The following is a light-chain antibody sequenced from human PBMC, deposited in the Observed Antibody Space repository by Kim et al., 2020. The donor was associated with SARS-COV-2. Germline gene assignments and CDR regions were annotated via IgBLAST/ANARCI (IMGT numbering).Light chain of an antibody. V-gene: IGKV2-28*01. CDR2: LGS. Sequence: DIVMTQSPLSLPVTPGEPASISCSSSQSLRHTNRYDYLDWFLQKPGQSPQVLIYLGSKRASGVPDRFSGSGSGADFTLKIDRVEAEYVGIYYCVQGLQTPYTFGQGTKLEI. CDR1: QSLRHTNRYDY. CDR3: VQGLQTPYT. J-gene: IGKJ2*01.